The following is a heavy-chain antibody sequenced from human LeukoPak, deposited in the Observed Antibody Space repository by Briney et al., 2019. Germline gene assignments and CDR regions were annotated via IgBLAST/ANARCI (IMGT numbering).Heavy chain of an antibody. CDR1: GGSFSSYA. D-gene: IGHD3-16*01. CDR3: AKQGAVRQDYYMDV. CDR2: IIPIFGIP. J-gene: IGHJ6*03. Sequence: SVNLSCKASGGSFSSYAITWVRQAPGQGLEWMGRIIPIFGIPTYAQKFQGRVTITADMGSSTAYLELTSLTSEDTARYFCAKQGAVRQDYYMDVWGSGTTVTVSS. V-gene: IGHV1-69*04.